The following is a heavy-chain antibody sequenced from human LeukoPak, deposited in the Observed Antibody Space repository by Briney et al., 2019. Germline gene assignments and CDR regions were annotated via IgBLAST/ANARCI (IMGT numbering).Heavy chain of an antibody. CDR1: GGSISSGDYY. J-gene: IGHJ4*02. CDR2: IYYSGST. D-gene: IGHD6-13*01. Sequence: QSSETLSLTCTVSGGSISSGDYYWSWIRQPPGKGLEWIGYIYYSGSTYYNPSLKSRVTISVDTSKNQFSLKLSSVTAADTAVYYCARVAAEVSDFDYWGQGTLVTVSS. CDR3: ARVAAEVSDFDY. V-gene: IGHV4-30-4*01.